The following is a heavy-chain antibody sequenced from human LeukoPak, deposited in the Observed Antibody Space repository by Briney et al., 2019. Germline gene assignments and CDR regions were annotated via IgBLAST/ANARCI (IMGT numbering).Heavy chain of an antibody. J-gene: IGHJ4*02. V-gene: IGHV1-18*01. D-gene: IGHD3-16*01. Sequence: ASVKVSCKASGYTFTSYGISWVRQAPGQGLEWMGWISAYNGNTNYAQKLQGRVTMTTDTSTSTAYMDLRSLRSDDTAVYYCARGPSVYDYVWGSYSSCDYWGQGTLVTVSS. CDR2: ISAYNGNT. CDR1: GYTFTSYG. CDR3: ARGPSVYDYVWGSYSSCDY.